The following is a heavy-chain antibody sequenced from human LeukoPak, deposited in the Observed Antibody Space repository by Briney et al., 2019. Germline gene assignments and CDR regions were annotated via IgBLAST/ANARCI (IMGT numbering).Heavy chain of an antibody. CDR2: INQDGSEK. D-gene: IGHD1-1*01. CDR3: ARVVTWMEKAFDI. V-gene: IGHV3-7*04. CDR1: GSTFSSYS. Sequence: PGGSLRLSCAASGSTFSSYSMNWVRQAPGKGLEWVANINQDGSEKYYVGSVRGRFTSSRDNAKNSLFLQMNSLRAEDTAVYFCARVVTWMEKAFDIWGQGTMVTVSS. J-gene: IGHJ3*02.